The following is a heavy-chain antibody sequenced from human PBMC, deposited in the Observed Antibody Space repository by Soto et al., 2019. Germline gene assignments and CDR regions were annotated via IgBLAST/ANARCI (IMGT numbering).Heavy chain of an antibody. CDR2: IYYSGNSGST. Sequence: PSETLSLTCTVSGGSLSSSIYYWGWIRQPPGKGLEWIGSIYYSGNSGSTYYNPSLKSRVTISVDTSKNQFSLKLSSVTAADTAVYYCARTRAVAYYYGMDVWGQGTTVTVSS. V-gene: IGHV4-39*01. CDR1: GGSLSSSIYY. D-gene: IGHD2-15*01. J-gene: IGHJ6*02. CDR3: ARTRAVAYYYGMDV.